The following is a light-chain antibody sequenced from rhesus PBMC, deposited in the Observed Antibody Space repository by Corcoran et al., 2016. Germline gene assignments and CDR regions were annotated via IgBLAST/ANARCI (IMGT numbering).Light chain of an antibody. CDR2: SAS. J-gene: IGKJ3*01. CDR3: QQYYNYPFT. Sequence: DIQMTQSPSSLSASVGDTATLTCRASQSFSNCLAWYQQKPGNAPKPLIYSASSLQSGVPSRFSGTKSGTDFTLTISSLQPEDIASYYCQQYYNYPFTFGPGAKLDIK. V-gene: IGKV1-46*01. CDR1: QSFSNC.